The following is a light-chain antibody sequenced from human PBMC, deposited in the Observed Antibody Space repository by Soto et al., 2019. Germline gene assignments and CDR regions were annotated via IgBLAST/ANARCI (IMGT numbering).Light chain of an antibody. CDR3: QQYNSYPKT. Sequence: DIQMTQSPSTLSAYVGDRVPITCRASQSISSWLAWYQQKPGKAPKLLIYDASSLESGVPSRFSGSGSGTEFTLTISSLQTDDFATYYCQQYNSYPKTFGKGTKVDIK. CDR2: DAS. CDR1: QSISSW. V-gene: IGKV1-5*01. J-gene: IGKJ1*01.